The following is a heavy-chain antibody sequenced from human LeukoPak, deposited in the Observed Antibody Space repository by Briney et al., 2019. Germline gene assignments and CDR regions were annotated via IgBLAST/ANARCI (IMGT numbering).Heavy chain of an antibody. V-gene: IGHV3-30*02. CDR2: IRYDGSNK. Sequence: GGSLRLSCAASGFTFSSYGMHWVRQAPGKGLEWVAFIRYDGSNKYYADSVKGRFTISRDNSKNSLYLQMNSLRAEDTAVYYCARPNYYDSSGYHAPNYWGQGTLVTVSS. CDR1: GFTFSSYG. D-gene: IGHD3-22*01. J-gene: IGHJ4*02. CDR3: ARPNYYDSSGYHAPNY.